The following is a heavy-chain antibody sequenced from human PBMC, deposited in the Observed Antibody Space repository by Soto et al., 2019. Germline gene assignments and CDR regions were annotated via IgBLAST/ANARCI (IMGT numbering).Heavy chain of an antibody. CDR3: SRDADELIVAAGARDAFDI. V-gene: IGHV1-2*04. CDR2: INPNSGDT. J-gene: IGHJ3*02. CDR1: GYTFTGYY. D-gene: IGHD2-21*01. Sequence: ASVKVSCKASGYTFTGYYMHWVRQAPGQGLEWMGWINPNSGDTNYAQKFQGWVTMNRDTSISTAYIELSRLRSDDTAVYYCSRDADELIVAAGARDAFDIWGQGTMVTVSS.